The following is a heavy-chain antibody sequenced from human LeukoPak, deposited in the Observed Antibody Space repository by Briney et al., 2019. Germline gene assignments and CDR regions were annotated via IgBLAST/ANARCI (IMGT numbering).Heavy chain of an antibody. V-gene: IGHV3-30-3*01. CDR2: ISYDGSNK. CDR1: GFTFSSYA. D-gene: IGHD6-13*01. Sequence: GGSLRLSCAASGFTFSSYAMHWVRQAPGKGLEWVAVISYDGSNKYYADSVKGLFTISRDNSKNTLYLQMNSLRAEDTAVYYCARDEESIAAAGYFDYWGQGTLVTVSS. J-gene: IGHJ4*02. CDR3: ARDEESIAAAGYFDY.